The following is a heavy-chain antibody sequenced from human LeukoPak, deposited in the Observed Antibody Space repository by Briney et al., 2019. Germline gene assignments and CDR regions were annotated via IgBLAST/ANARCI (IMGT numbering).Heavy chain of an antibody. CDR1: GRSLSSSSYY. CDR2: TYYSGST. D-gene: IGHD2-8*01. J-gene: IGHJ4*02. CDR3: ARNGGGFDY. V-gene: IGHV4-39*01. Sequence: SETLSLTCTVSGRSLSSSSYYWGWLRQPPGKGLEWFGRTYYSGSTYYNPSLKSPFTISLHTSQNKFSLKLCSLTAPPTATYCCARNGGGFDYWSRGTLVTVSS.